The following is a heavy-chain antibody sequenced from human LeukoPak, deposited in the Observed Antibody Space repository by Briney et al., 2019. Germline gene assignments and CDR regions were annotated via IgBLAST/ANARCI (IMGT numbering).Heavy chain of an antibody. D-gene: IGHD2/OR15-2a*01. CDR1: GFTFSSYS. CDR3: AGYLLGASDI. Sequence: GGSLRLSCAASGFTFSSYSMNWVRQAPGKGLEWVSYISSSSSTIYYADSVKGRFTISRDNSKNTVYLQMNSLRAEDTAVYYCAGYLLGASDIWGQGTMVTVSS. V-gene: IGHV3-48*04. CDR2: ISSSSSTI. J-gene: IGHJ3*02.